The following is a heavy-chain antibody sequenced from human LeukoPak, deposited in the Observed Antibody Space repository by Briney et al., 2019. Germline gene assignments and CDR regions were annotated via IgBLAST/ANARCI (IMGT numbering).Heavy chain of an antibody. D-gene: IGHD5-12*01. V-gene: IGHV4-4*02. J-gene: IGHJ4*02. CDR2: INHSGST. CDR3: ARRNGQDIVATFRRRYYFDY. Sequence: NPSETLSLTCAVSGGSISSSYWWSWVRQPPGKGLEWIGEINHSGSTNYNPSLKSRVTISINTSKNQFSLKLSSVTAADTAVYYCARRNGQDIVATFRRRYYFDYWGQGTLVTVSS. CDR1: GGSISSSYW.